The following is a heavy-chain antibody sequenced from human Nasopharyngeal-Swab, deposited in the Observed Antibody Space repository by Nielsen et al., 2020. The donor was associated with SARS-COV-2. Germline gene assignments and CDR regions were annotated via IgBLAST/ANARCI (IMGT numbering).Heavy chain of an antibody. D-gene: IGHD2-2*01. V-gene: IGHV1-18*01. J-gene: IGHJ3*02. Sequence: ASVKVSCKASDYTFTSYGTSWVRQAPGQGLEWMGWISAYNGNTNCAQNLQGRVTMTTDTSTSTAYMELRSLRSDDTAVYYCARVVPRGAFDIWGQGTMVTVSS. CDR1: DYTFTSYG. CDR2: ISAYNGNT. CDR3: ARVVPRGAFDI.